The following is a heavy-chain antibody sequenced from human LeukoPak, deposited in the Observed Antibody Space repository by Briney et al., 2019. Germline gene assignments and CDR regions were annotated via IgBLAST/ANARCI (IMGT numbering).Heavy chain of an antibody. D-gene: IGHD1-26*01. CDR3: VKDRVGTWEPIDY. CDR1: GFSFKSHT. V-gene: IGHV3-48*04. CDR2: ISSSSSTI. J-gene: IGHJ4*02. Sequence: GGSLRLSCTASGFSFKSHTMNWVRQAPGKGLEWVSYISSSSSTIYYADSVRGRFTISRDNAKNTLYLQMNSLRVEDTAVYYCVKDRVGTWEPIDYWGQGTLVTVSS.